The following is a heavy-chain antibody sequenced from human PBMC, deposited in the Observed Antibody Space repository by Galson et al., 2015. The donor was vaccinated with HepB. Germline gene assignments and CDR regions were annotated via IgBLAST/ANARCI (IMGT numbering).Heavy chain of an antibody. V-gene: IGHV1-69*04. J-gene: IGHJ4*02. CDR2: IIPIRNVA. CDR3: ARDPYYYDNSGRPSDF. Sequence: SVKVSCKASGGTFSSYGISWVRQAPGQGLEWMGRIIPIRNVANYAQKFQGRVTITADKSTSTAYMELSSLRSEDTAVYYCARDPYYYDNSGRPSDFWGQGTLVTVSS. CDR1: GGTFSSYG. D-gene: IGHD3-22*01.